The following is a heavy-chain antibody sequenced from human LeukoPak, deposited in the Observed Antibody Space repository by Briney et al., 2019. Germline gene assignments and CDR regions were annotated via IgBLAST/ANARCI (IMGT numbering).Heavy chain of an antibody. CDR1: GLTVSNHW. D-gene: IGHD5-18*01. CDR2: IREERGQE. Sequence: GGSLRLSCVASGLTVSNHWMSWVRQAPGKGLEWVANIREERGQEYYVDSVKGRFTISKNSAKNSLYLQMNTLRVEDTAMYYCASLDTAKQPLADHWGQGTLVTVSS. CDR3: ASLDTAKQPLADH. V-gene: IGHV3-7*03. J-gene: IGHJ4*02.